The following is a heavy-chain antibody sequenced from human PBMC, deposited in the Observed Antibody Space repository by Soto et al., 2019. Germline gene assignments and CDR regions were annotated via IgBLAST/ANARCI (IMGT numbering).Heavy chain of an antibody. Sequence: QVQLVQSGAEVKKPGSSVKVSCAASGGTLSRFISYPINWVRQAPGQGLEWMGGIVPNIGTVNYAQKFQGRLTITADKSTGTAYMELSNLRSEDTALYYCARRDTSGFLRYFDNWGQGTLVTVSS. CDR1: GGTLSRFISYP. V-gene: IGHV1-69*06. CDR3: ARRDTSGFLRYFDN. D-gene: IGHD3-3*01. J-gene: IGHJ4*02. CDR2: IVPNIGTV.